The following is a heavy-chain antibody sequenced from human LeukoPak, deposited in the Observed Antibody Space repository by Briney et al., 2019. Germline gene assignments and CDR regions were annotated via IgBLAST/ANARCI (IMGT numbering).Heavy chain of an antibody. CDR2: IYHSGST. Sequence: PSETLSLTCAVSGGXISSSNCWSWVRQPPGKGLEWIGEIYHSGSTNYNPSPKSRVTISVDKSKNQFSLKLSSVTAADTAVYYCAVGGVYLRGGAEAFDIWGQGTMVTVSS. J-gene: IGHJ3*02. D-gene: IGHD3-10*01. V-gene: IGHV4-4*02. CDR3: AVGGVYLRGGAEAFDI. CDR1: GGXISSSNC.